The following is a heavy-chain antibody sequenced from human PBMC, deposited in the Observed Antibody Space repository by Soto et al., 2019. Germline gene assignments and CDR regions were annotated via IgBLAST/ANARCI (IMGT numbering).Heavy chain of an antibody. CDR2: IYYSGST. Sequence: PSETLSLTCTVSGGSISSSSYYWGWIRQPPGKGLEWIGSIYYSGSTYYTPSLESRVTISVDTTKNQFSLKLSSVTAADTAVYYCARHRTVTTSDFDYWGQGTLGTVSS. CDR3: ARHRTVTTSDFDY. J-gene: IGHJ4*02. V-gene: IGHV4-39*01. CDR1: GGSISSSSYY. D-gene: IGHD4-17*01.